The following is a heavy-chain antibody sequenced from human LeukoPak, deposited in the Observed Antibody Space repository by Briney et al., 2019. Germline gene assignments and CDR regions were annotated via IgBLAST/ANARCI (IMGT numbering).Heavy chain of an antibody. CDR1: GGSISSTSSY. J-gene: IGHJ4*02. D-gene: IGHD3-22*01. V-gene: IGHV4-39*01. CDR3: ARHESLDYYDSSGYSE. CDR2: IYYSGST. Sequence: SETLSLTCTVSGGSISSTSSYWGWIRQPPGKGLEWIGSIYYSGSTYYNPSLKSRVTISVDTSKNQFSLKLSSVTAADTAVYYCARHESLDYYDSSGYSEWGQGTLVTVSS.